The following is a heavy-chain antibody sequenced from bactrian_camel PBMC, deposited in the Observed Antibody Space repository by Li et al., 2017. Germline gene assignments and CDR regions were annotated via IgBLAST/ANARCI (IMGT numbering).Heavy chain of an antibody. CDR1: GSASENYC. J-gene: IGHJ4*01. V-gene: IGHV3S6*01. D-gene: IGHD7*01. CDR2: ISNGGSAS. CDR3: ATGLISLHLTWDGRSY. Sequence: HVQLVESGGGSVQAGGSLRVSCVISGSASENYCIGWFRQAPGKGLEWVSSISNGGSASVYAGSVKGRFTVSRDNAKNTLYLEMNSLKTEDAAVYYCATGLISLHLTWDGRSYWGQGTQVTVS.